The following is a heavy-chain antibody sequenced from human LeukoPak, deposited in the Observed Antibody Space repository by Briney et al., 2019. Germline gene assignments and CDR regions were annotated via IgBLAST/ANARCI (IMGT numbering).Heavy chain of an antibody. Sequence: GGSLRLSCAASGFTFSSYGMHWVRQAPGKGLEWVAVISYDGSNKYYADSVKGRFTISRDNSKNTLYLQMNSLRAEDTAVYYCAKIPTAVAGSTYYWGQGTLVTVSS. V-gene: IGHV3-30*18. J-gene: IGHJ4*02. CDR2: ISYDGSNK. CDR1: GFTFSSYG. CDR3: AKIPTAVAGSTYY. D-gene: IGHD6-19*01.